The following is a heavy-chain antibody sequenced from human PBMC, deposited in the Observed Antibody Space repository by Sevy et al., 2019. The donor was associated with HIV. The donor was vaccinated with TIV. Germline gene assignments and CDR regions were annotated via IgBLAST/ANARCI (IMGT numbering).Heavy chain of an antibody. CDR3: AKVTLWELLAAHDAFDV. CDR2: ISGRDSST. D-gene: IGHD1-26*01. J-gene: IGHJ3*01. V-gene: IGHV3-23*01. CDR1: GFSFSGYV. Sequence: GGSLRLSCAASGFSFSGYVMNWVRQAPGKGLEWVSSISGRDSSTYYADSVRGRFIISRDNSENTLYLQMNGLRAEDTVVYYCAKVTLWELLAAHDAFDVWGQGTMVTVSS.